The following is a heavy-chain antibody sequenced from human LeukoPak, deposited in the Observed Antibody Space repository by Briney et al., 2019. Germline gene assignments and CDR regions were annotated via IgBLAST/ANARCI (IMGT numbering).Heavy chain of an antibody. CDR1: GVTFSSYA. CDR3: AKVPITMIVVVYFDY. D-gene: IGHD3-22*01. V-gene: IGHV3-23*01. J-gene: IGHJ4*02. CDR2: ISGSGGST. Sequence: GGSLRLSCAAAGVTFSSYAMSLVRQAPGKGLEWVSAISGSGGSTYYADSVKGRFTISRDNSKNTLYLQMNSLRAEDTAVYYCAKVPITMIVVVYFDYWGQGTLVTVSS.